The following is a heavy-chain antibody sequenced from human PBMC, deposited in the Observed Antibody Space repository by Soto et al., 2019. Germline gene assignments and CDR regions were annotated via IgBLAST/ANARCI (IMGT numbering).Heavy chain of an antibody. Sequence: GGSLRLSWAVAGYTFANHWMHWVRQAPGKGLEWVSRMNSDGSLINYADSVKGRFTVSRDNARNTLYLQMNSLRVEDTAVYYCATAEVDYWGPGTLVNDSS. V-gene: IGHV3-74*01. CDR1: GYTFANHW. CDR3: ATAEVDY. J-gene: IGHJ4*02. CDR2: MNSDGSLI.